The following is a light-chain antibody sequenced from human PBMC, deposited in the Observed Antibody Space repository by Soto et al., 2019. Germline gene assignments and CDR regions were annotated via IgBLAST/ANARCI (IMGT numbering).Light chain of an antibody. CDR2: DAS. CDR1: QSVSSY. Sequence: EIVLTQSPATLSLSPGETATLSCRASQSVSSYLAWYQQKPGQAPRLLIYDASIKATGIPARFSGRGSGTDFTLTISSLEPEDFAVYYCQQRSNRLTFGAGTKVEIK. V-gene: IGKV3-11*01. J-gene: IGKJ4*01. CDR3: QQRSNRLT.